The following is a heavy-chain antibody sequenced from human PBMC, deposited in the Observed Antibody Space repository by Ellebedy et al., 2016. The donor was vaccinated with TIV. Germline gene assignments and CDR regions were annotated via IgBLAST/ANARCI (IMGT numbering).Heavy chain of an antibody. CDR2: IRYDGSDK. CDR3: AKVLFAFGEFESPFDP. D-gene: IGHD3-10*01. Sequence: GESLKISCAASGFTFHSYSMHWIRQAPGKGLEWVTFIRYDGSDKYYADSVKGRFTVSRDNSKNTLTLQMNSLRLEDKAVYYCAKVLFAFGEFESPFDPWGQGTLVIVSS. CDR1: GFTFHSYS. V-gene: IGHV3-30*02. J-gene: IGHJ5*02.